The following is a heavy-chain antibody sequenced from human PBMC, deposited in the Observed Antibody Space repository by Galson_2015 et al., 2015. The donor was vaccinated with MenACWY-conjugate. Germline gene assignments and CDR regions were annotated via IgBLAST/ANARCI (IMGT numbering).Heavy chain of an antibody. V-gene: IGHV3-15*07. J-gene: IGHJ4*02. CDR2: IKTKTDGGTT. Sequence: SLRLSCAASGFTFSNAWMNWVRQAPGKGLEWVGRIKTKTDGGTTDYAAPVKGRFTISRDDSKDTLYLQMNSLETEDTAVYYCTTDERFRGVVAYWGQGTLVTVSS. D-gene: IGHD3-10*01. CDR3: TTDERFRGVVAY. CDR1: GFTFSNAW.